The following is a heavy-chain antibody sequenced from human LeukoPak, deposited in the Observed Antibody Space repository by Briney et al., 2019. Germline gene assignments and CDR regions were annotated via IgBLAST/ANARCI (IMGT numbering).Heavy chain of an antibody. J-gene: IGHJ6*03. CDR3: ARDRKYYYHMDV. V-gene: IGHV4-39*07. Sequence: SETLSLTCTVSGGSISSGTYYWGWIRQPPGKGLEWIGTIYHSGSTYYNPSLKSRLTISVDTSKNQFSLNLTSLTAADTAVYYCARDRKYYYHMDVWGKGTTVTVS. CDR1: GGSISSGTYY. CDR2: IYHSGST. D-gene: IGHD1-14*01.